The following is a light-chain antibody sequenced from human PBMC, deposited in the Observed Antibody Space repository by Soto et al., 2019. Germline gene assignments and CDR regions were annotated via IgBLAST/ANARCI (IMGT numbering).Light chain of an antibody. CDR3: VQRTTWPWT. J-gene: IGKJ1*01. CDR1: QSVSSH. V-gene: IGKV3-11*01. CDR2: DAS. Sequence: EIVLTQSPGTLSLSPGERATLSCRASQSVSSHLAWYQQKPGQAPRLLIYDASNRATGIPARFSGSGSGTDFTLTISSLEPEDFAVYHCVQRTTWPWTCGQGSKVGSK.